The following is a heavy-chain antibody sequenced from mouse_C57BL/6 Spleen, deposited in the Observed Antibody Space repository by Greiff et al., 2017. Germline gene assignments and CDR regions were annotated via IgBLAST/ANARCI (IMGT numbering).Heavy chain of an antibody. Sequence: VQLQQPGAELVKPGASVKLSCKASGYTFTSYWMHWVKQRPGQGLEWIGMIHPNSGSTNYNEKFKSKATLTVDKSSSTAYMQLSSLTSEDSAVYYCARDSSYDYWYFDVWGTGTTVTVSS. D-gene: IGHD1-1*01. V-gene: IGHV1-64*01. J-gene: IGHJ1*03. CDR1: GYTFTSYW. CDR3: ARDSSYDYWYFDV. CDR2: IHPNSGST.